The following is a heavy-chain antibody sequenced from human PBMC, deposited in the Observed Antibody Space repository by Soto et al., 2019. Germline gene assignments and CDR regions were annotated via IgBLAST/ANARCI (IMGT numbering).Heavy chain of an antibody. CDR1: CGSFIGYY. CDR2: IXHSGSX. J-gene: IGHJ6*03. D-gene: IGHD3-10*02. Sequence: XXTLSLTCAVYCGSFIGYYWSWIRQPPGRGLEWIGEIXHSGSXNYNTYIKSRXXISVDKSXXPFYMKLSSVTAAETAVYYCARGGVTTFGYMDVWGKGTTVTVSS. V-gene: IGHV4-34*01. CDR3: ARGGVTTFGYMDV.